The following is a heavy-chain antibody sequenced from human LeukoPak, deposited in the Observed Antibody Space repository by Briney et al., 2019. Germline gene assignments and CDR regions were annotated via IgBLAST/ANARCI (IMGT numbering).Heavy chain of an antibody. Sequence: SETLSLTCAVYGVSFSGYYWSWIRQPPGKGLEWIGEINHSGSTNYNPSLKSRVIISVDTSKNQFSLKLSSVTAADTAVYYCARDVVINYYYGMDVWGQGTTVTVSS. CDR1: GVSFSGYY. CDR3: ARDVVINYYYGMDV. CDR2: INHSGST. V-gene: IGHV4-34*01. D-gene: IGHD3-22*01. J-gene: IGHJ6*02.